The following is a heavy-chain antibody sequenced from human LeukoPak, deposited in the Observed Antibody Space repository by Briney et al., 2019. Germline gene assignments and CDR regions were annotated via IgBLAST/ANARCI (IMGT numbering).Heavy chain of an antibody. V-gene: IGHV3-48*03. D-gene: IGHD3-10*01. J-gene: IGHJ4*02. CDR2: ISSSGSTI. Sequence: GGSLRLSCAASGFTFSSYEMNWVRQAPGKGLEWVSYISSSGSTIYYADSVKGRFTISGDNAKNSLYLQMNSLRAEDTAVYYCARDFIWFGESYFDYWGQGTLVTVSS. CDR1: GFTFSSYE. CDR3: ARDFIWFGESYFDY.